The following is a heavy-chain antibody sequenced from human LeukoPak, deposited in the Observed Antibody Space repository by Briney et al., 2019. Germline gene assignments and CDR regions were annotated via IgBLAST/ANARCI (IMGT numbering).Heavy chain of an antibody. V-gene: IGHV4-34*01. CDR1: GGSFSGYY. J-gene: IGHJ5*02. CDR2: INHSGST. Sequence: SETLSLACAVYGGSFSGYYWSWIRQPPGKGLEWIGEINHSGSTNYNPSLKSRVTISVDTSKNQFSLKLSSVTAADTAVYYCARASPLGLNWFDPWGQGTLVTVSS. D-gene: IGHD1-26*01. CDR3: ARASPLGLNWFDP.